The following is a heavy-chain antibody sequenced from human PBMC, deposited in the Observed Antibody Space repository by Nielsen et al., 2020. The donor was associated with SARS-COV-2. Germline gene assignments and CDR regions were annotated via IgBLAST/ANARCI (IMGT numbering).Heavy chain of an antibody. J-gene: IGHJ2*01. CDR2: VWPGDSNT. D-gene: IGHD1-26*01. Sequence: GESLKISCQASGYRFSDHWIGWVRQVPGKGLEPMGIVWPGDSNTRYNPSFEGQVTISTDKSITTAFLQWNSLQASDTAIYYCARLQSKWETNYWYFDLWGRGTLVTVSS. CDR1: GYRFSDHW. V-gene: IGHV5-51*01. CDR3: ARLQSKWETNYWYFDL.